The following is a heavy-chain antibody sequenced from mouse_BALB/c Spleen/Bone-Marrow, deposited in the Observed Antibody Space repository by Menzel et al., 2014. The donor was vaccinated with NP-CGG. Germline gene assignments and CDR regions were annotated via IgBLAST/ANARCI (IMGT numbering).Heavy chain of an antibody. D-gene: IGHD3-3*01. V-gene: IGHV3-1*02. CDR2: IHYSGST. CDR3: ARRGDRLYAMVF. CDR1: GYSITSGYS. Sequence: EGNLENTRLNSRKPSQSLSPTCTVTGYSITSGYSWHWIRQFPGNNLEWMGYIHYSGSTGYNPSLKSRISITRDTSKSQFFLQLNSVTTEDTATYYCARRGDRLYAMVFCG. J-gene: IGHJ4*01.